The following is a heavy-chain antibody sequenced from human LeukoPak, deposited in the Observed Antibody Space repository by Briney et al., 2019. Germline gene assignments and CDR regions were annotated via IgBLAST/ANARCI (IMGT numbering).Heavy chain of an antibody. D-gene: IGHD1-26*01. Sequence: SETLSLTCTVSGDSISSNGYYWSWIRQLPGKGLEWIGYIYYSGTTYYNPSLKSRVTISVDTSRNQFSLKLTSVTAADAAVYYCARYSGSTRGFDPWGQGTLVTVSS. CDR3: ARYSGSTRGFDP. CDR2: IYYSGTT. V-gene: IGHV4-31*03. J-gene: IGHJ5*02. CDR1: GDSISSNGYY.